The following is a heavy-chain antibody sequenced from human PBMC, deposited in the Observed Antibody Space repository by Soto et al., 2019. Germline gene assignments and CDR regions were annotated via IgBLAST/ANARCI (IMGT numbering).Heavy chain of an antibody. J-gene: IGHJ6*02. CDR1: GFTFRTYT. Sequence: GSLRLSCISSGFTFRTYTMNWVRQAPGKGLEWVSGIRGLSPYTFYAESAKGRFTISRDNAKNSLYLQMNSLRAEDTAVYYCARDRGYDAHDYYYNAMDVWGQGTTVTVSS. CDR2: IRGLSPYT. D-gene: IGHD2-15*01. V-gene: IGHV3-21*01. CDR3: ARDRGYDAHDYYYNAMDV.